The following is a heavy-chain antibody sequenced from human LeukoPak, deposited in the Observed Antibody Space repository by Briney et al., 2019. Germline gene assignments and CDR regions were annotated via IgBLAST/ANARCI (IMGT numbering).Heavy chain of an antibody. CDR2: IKQDGSEK. CDR1: GFTFRDYW. J-gene: IGHJ4*02. V-gene: IGHV3-7*05. D-gene: IGHD1-26*01. Sequence: PGGSLRLSCAASGFTFRDYWMNWVRQAPGKGLEWVASIKQDGSEKYHVDSVKGRFTISRDNAENSLYLQMNSLRAEDTAVYYCARDGTSIVGSLDYWGQGTLVTVSS. CDR3: ARDGTSIVGSLDY.